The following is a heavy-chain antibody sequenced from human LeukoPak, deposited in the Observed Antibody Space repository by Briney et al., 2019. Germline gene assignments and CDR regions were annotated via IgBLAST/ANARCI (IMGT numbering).Heavy chain of an antibody. V-gene: IGHV1-2*02. CDR1: GYTFTGYF. Sequence: ASVKVSCKAAGYTFTGYFMDWVRQAPGQGLEWMGEINPNNGDTKFAQKFEGRVTMTRGTSITTAYMELSSLKSDDTAVYYCARLRWERGALDYWGQGTPVTVSS. D-gene: IGHD1-26*01. CDR2: INPNNGDT. CDR3: ARLRWERGALDY. J-gene: IGHJ4*02.